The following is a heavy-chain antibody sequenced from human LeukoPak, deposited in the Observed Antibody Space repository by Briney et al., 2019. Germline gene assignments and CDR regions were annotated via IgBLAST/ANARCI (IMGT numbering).Heavy chain of an antibody. D-gene: IGHD6-6*01. CDR2: INPNSGGT. CDR1: GYTFTGNY. J-gene: IGHJ5*02. Sequence: GASVKVSCKASGYTFTGNYMHWVRQAPGQGPEWMGWINPNSGGTNYAQKFQGRVTMTRDTSISTAYMELSRLRSEDTAVYYCASELGIEYSSSSGPSSWGQGTLVTVSS. V-gene: IGHV1-2*02. CDR3: ASELGIEYSSSSGPSS.